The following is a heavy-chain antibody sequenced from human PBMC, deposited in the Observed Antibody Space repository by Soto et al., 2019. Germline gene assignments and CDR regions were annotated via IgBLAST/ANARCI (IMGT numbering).Heavy chain of an antibody. CDR3: AREVDTTMCSWFAP. CDR2: IWYDGSET. D-gene: IGHD3-10*02. Sequence: QVQVAESGGGVVQPGRSLRLSCEASGFTFGSYAMHWVRQAPGKGLEWVAGIWYDGSETYYADSVKGRFAISRDNSRNTVYLQLNSLRDEDGAVFYCAREVDTTMCSWFAPWGQGTLVVVSS. J-gene: IGHJ5*02. CDR1: GFTFGSYA. V-gene: IGHV3-33*01.